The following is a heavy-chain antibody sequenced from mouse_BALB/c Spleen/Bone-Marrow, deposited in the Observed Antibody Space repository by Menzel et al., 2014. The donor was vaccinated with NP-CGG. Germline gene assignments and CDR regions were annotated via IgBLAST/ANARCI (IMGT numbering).Heavy chain of an antibody. CDR2: IDPANGNT. V-gene: IGHV14-3*02. CDR3: ARWEYYAMDY. D-gene: IGHD4-1*01. J-gene: IGHJ4*01. Sequence: VKLQESGAELVKPGASVKLSCTAPGFNIKDTYMHWVKQRPEQGLEWIGRIDPANGNTKYDPKFQGKATITADTSSNTAYLQLSSLTSEDTAVYYCARWEYYAMDYWGQGTSVTVSS. CDR1: GFNIKDTY.